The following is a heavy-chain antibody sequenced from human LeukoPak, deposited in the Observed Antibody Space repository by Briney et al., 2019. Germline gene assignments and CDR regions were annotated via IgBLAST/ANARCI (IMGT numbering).Heavy chain of an antibody. D-gene: IGHD2-15*01. CDR1: GFTFSSYA. V-gene: IGHV3-30*01. CDR3: ARDSSCGY. J-gene: IGHJ4*02. Sequence: GGSLRLSCAASGFTFSSYAMHWVRQAPGKGLEWVAVISYDGSNKYYADSVKGRFTISRDNSENTLYLQMNSLRAEDTAVYYCARDSSCGYWGQGTLVTVSS. CDR2: ISYDGSNK.